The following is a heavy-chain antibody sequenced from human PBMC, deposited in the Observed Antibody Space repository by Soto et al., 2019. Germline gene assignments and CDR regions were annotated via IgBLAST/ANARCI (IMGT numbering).Heavy chain of an antibody. Sequence: SVKVSCKASGGTFSSSGFSWVRQAPGQGLEWMGMIVPSLDTTNYAQKFQARVTITADEVTSTAYMELRSLRSEDTAVYYCARWPQPRYTADPYAVDVWGQGTRVTVS. CDR1: GGTFSSSG. V-gene: IGHV1-69*11. D-gene: IGHD3-16*02. CDR3: ARWPQPRYTADPYAVDV. CDR2: IVPSLDTT. J-gene: IGHJ6*02.